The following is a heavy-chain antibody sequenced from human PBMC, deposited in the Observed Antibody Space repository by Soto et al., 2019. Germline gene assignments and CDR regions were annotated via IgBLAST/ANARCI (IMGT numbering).Heavy chain of an antibody. CDR1: GFTFSSYG. CDR2: IWYDGSNK. CDR3: ARAGHEVAVAGSG. V-gene: IGHV3-33*01. Sequence: QVQLVESGGGVVQPGRSLRLSCAASGFTFSSYGMHWVRQAPGKGLEWVAVIWYDGSNKYYADSVKGRFTISRDNSKNTLYLQMNSLRAEDTAVYYCARAGHEVAVAGSGWGQGTLVTVSS. J-gene: IGHJ4*02. D-gene: IGHD6-19*01.